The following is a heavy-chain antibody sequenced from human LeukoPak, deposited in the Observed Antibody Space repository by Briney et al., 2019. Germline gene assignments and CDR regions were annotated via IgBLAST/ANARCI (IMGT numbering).Heavy chain of an antibody. CDR3: AREDGWAVAATASVTRDAFDI. J-gene: IGHJ3*02. D-gene: IGHD6-19*01. V-gene: IGHV6-1*01. CDR1: GDSVSSNSAA. Sequence: SQTLSLTCAISGDSVSSNSAAWNWIRQSPSRGLEWLGRTYYRSKWYNDYAVSVKSRITINPDTSKNQFSLQLNSVTPEDTAVYYCAREDGWAVAATASVTRDAFDIWGQGTMVTVSS. CDR2: TYYRSKWYN.